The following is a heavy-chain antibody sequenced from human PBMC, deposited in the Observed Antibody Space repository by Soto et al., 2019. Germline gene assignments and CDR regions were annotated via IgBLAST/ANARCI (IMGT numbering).Heavy chain of an antibody. CDR1: GYTFSSYG. J-gene: IGHJ4*02. V-gene: IGHV1-18*01. Sequence: ASAKVSCKASGYTFSSYGITWVRQAPGQGLEWMGWISAYNGNTNYAQKVQGRVTMTTDTSTSTAYMELRSLRSDDTAVYYCARDLRSYSSSWFVSPGYWGQGTLVTVSS. CDR2: ISAYNGNT. CDR3: ARDLRSYSSSWFVSPGY. D-gene: IGHD6-13*01.